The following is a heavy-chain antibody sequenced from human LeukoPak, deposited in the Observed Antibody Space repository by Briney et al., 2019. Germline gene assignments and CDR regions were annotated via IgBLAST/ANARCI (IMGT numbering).Heavy chain of an antibody. J-gene: IGHJ5*02. V-gene: IGHV4-38-2*02. CDR1: GYSISSGYY. Sequence: SETLSLTCTVSGYSISSGYYWGWIRQPPGQGLEWIGSIYHSGSTYYNPSLKSRVTISVDTSKNQFPLKLSSVTAADTAVYYCARDGVVAINWFDPWGQGTLVTVSS. D-gene: IGHD3-22*01. CDR2: IYHSGST. CDR3: ARDGVVAINWFDP.